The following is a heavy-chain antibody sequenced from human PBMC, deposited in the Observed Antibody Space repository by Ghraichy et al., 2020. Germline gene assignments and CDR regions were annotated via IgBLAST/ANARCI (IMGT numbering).Heavy chain of an antibody. J-gene: IGHJ4*02. Sequence: LNISCAASGFTFSSHSFHWVRQAPGKGLECVALISHDGTKKYYADSVKGRFTISRDNSKNTLDLQMDSMRAEDTAVYYCARDLYARSTPTVTTGGSDYWGQGTLVTVSS. D-gene: IGHD4-17*01. CDR2: ISHDGTKK. V-gene: IGHV3-30-3*01. CDR1: GFTFSSHS. CDR3: ARDLYARSTPTVTTGGSDY.